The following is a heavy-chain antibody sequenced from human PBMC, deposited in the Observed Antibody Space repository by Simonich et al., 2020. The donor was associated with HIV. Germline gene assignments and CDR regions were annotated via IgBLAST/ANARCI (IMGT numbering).Heavy chain of an antibody. CDR1: GFSLSTSEVG. CDR3: AHLYDSSGYYYVFFQH. CDR2: IYWDDDK. J-gene: IGHJ1*01. D-gene: IGHD3-22*01. V-gene: IGHV2-5*02. Sequence: QITLKESGPTLVKPTQTLTLTCTFSGFSLSTSEVGVGWIRQPPGKDLEWLALIYWDDDKRYNPSLKSRLTITKDTSKNQVVLTMTNMDPVDTATYYCAHLYDSSGYYYVFFQHWGQGTLVTVSS.